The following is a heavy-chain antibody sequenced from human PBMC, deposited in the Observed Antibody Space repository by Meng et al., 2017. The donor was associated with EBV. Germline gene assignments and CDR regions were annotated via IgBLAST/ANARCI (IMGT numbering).Heavy chain of an antibody. CDR1: GFTFSRFW. Sequence: EVPRWHSVGGPVRPGGSSGLSCAGSGFTFSRFWMHWCRQVPGKGLVWVARTNEDGGITNYAHSVKGRFIISRDNTRNTLYLQMNSLRDEDTAVYFCSRDLAGPFDDWGQGTLVTVSS. V-gene: IGHV3-74*01. CDR2: TNEDGGIT. CDR3: SRDLAGPFDD. J-gene: IGHJ4*02.